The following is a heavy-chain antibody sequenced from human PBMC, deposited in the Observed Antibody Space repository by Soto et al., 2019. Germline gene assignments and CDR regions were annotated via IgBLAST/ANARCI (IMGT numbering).Heavy chain of an antibody. CDR3: ARESEDLPSNFDY. Sequence: PGGSLRLSCAASGFTFTRYSMNWVRQAPGKGLEWVSYISSTTNYIYYGDSMKGRFTISKDNAKNSLYLEMNSLRAEDTAVYYCARESEDLPSNFDYWGQGTLVTGS. CDR1: GFTFTRYS. CDR2: ISSTTNYI. V-gene: IGHV3-21*06. J-gene: IGHJ4*02.